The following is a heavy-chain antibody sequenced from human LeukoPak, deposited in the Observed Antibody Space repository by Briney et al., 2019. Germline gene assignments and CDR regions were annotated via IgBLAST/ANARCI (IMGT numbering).Heavy chain of an antibody. V-gene: IGHV1-18*01. D-gene: IGHD3-3*01. CDR1: GYTFTSYG. J-gene: IGHJ4*02. CDR3: AKDSIFGVVITYFDY. Sequence: ASVKVSCKASGYTFTSYGISWVRQAPGQGLEWMGWISAYNGNTNYAQKLQGRVTMTTDTSTSTAYMELRSLRSDDTAVYYCAKDSIFGVVITYFDYWGQGTLVTVSS. CDR2: ISAYNGNT.